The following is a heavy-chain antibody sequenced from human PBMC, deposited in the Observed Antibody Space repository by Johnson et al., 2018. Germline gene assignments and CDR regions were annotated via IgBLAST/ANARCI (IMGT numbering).Heavy chain of an antibody. D-gene: IGHD3-3*01. J-gene: IGHJ3*02. CDR2: IYHSGST. V-gene: IGHV4-34*01. CDR3: ARWTLRPVDAFDI. CDR1: GGSFSGYY. Sequence: QVQLQQWGAGLLKPSETLSLTCTVYGGSFSGYYWSWIRQPPGKGLESIGEIYHSGSTNYNPSLKSRVTISVDTSKNQFSLKLSSVTAADTAVYYCARWTLRPVDAFDIWGQGTMVTVSS.